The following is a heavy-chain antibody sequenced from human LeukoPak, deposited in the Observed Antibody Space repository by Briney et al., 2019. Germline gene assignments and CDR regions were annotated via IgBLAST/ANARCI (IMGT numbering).Heavy chain of an antibody. V-gene: IGHV3-7*01. CDR1: GFTFSRNW. CDR2: IKQDGSET. D-gene: IGHD1-26*01. J-gene: IGHJ4*02. Sequence: AGGSLRLSCAASGFTFSRNWMSWVRQAPGKGLERVANIKQDGSETYYVDSVKGRFTISRDNAKNSLYLQMDSLRAEDTAVYYCARDKLVGATKLDYWGQGTLVTVSS. CDR3: ARDKLVGATKLDY.